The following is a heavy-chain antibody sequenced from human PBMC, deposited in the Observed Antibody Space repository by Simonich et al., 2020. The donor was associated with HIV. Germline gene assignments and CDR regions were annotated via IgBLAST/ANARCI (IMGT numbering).Heavy chain of an antibody. CDR2: VNPNSGRT. CDR3: ATHGPGSYSSALDI. J-gene: IGHJ3*02. V-gene: IGHV1-2*06. Sequence: QVQLVQSGAEVKKPGASVKVSCKASGYTFTDYNIHWGRQAPGQGLEWMGRVNPNSGRTDFPQKFQGRVTMTRDKSINTAYMELSRLRSDDTAFYYCATHGPGSYSSALDIWGQGTMVTVSS. CDR1: GYTFTDYN. D-gene: IGHD1-26*01.